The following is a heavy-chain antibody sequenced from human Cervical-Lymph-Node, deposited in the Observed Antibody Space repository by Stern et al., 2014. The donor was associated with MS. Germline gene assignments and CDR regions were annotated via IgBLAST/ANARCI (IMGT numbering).Heavy chain of an antibody. J-gene: IGHJ5*02. CDR3: AGEETSDESNFFDP. CDR2: INPSGEST. CDR1: GDTFRTYY. V-gene: IGHV1-46*01. Sequence: QVQLVQSGAEVKKPGASVRISCKASGDTFRTYYIHWVRQAPGQGLEWVGIINPSGESTNYAEKFRGIVTLTRDTSTNTVYMDLRNLRSNDTAVYFCAGEETSDESNFFDPWGQGALVTVSA.